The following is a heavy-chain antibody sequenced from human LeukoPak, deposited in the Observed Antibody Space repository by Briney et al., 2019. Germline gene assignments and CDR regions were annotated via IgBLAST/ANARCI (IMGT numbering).Heavy chain of an antibody. CDR3: ARGGDILTAERFDY. D-gene: IGHD3-9*01. Sequence: PSETLSLTCTVSGYSISSAYYWGWIRQPPGKGLEWIGSIYHSGSTYFNPSLKSRLTISVDTSKNQFSLKLSSVTAADTAVYYCARGGDILTAERFDYWGQGTLVTVSS. J-gene: IGHJ4*02. V-gene: IGHV4-38-2*02. CDR2: IYHSGST. CDR1: GYSISSAYY.